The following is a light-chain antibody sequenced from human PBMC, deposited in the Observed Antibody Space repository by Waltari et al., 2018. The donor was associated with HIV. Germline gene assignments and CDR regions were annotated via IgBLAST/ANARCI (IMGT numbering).Light chain of an antibody. CDR2: DVS. Sequence: QAALTQPRAVSGSPGQSVTIPCTGTSSDLGGYNYVSWYQQHPGKAPKLMIYDVSKRPSGVPDRFSGSKSGNTASLTISGLQAEDEADYYCCSYAGSYVVFGGGTKLTVL. J-gene: IGLJ2*01. CDR3: CSYAGSYVV. CDR1: SSDLGGYNY. V-gene: IGLV2-11*02.